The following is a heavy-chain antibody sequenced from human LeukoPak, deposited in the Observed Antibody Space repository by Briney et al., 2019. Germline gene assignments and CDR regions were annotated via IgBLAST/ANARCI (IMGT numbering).Heavy chain of an antibody. D-gene: IGHD3/OR15-3a*01. Sequence: ASVKVSCKASGYTFTSYDMNWVRQATGQGLEWLGWMNPNSGNTGYAQNFQGRVTMTMNTPITTAYMELSSLRSEDTAVYYCARALSWTTESYYYMDVWGKGTTVTVSS. J-gene: IGHJ6*03. CDR2: MNPNSGNT. V-gene: IGHV1-8*01. CDR3: ARALSWTTESYYYMDV. CDR1: GYTFTSYD.